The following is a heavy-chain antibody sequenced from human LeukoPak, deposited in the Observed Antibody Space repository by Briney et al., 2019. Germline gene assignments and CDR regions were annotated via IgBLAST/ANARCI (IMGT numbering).Heavy chain of an antibody. Sequence: SVKVSCKASGGTFSSYAISWVRQAPGQGLEWMGRIVPIFGTANYAQKFQGRVTITTDESTSTAYMELSSLRSEDTAVYYCARDLTIFGVDPAYYFDYWGQGTLVTVSS. J-gene: IGHJ4*02. V-gene: IGHV1-69*05. CDR2: IVPIFGTA. D-gene: IGHD3-3*01. CDR3: ARDLTIFGVDPAYYFDY. CDR1: GGTFSSYA.